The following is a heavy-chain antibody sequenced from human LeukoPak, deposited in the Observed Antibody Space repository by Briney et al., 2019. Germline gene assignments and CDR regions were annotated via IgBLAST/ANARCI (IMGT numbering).Heavy chain of an antibody. J-gene: IGHJ3*02. CDR1: GGSISSGGYS. CDR2: IYHSGST. CDR3: ARVGYCSGGSCKGAFDI. V-gene: IGHV4-30-2*01. D-gene: IGHD2-15*01. Sequence: SETLSLTCAVSGGSISSGGYSWSWIRQPPGKGLEWIGYIYHSGSTYYNPSLKSRVTISVDRSKNQFSLKLSSVTAADTAVYYCARVGYCSGGSCKGAFDIWGQGTMVTVSS.